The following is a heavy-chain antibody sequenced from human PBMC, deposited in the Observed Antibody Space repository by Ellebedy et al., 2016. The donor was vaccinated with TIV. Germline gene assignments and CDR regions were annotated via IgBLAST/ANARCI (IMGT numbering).Heavy chain of an antibody. J-gene: IGHJ6*02. CDR3: ARPHYDFWSGYYAYYYYGMDV. CDR1: GFTFSSYW. V-gene: IGHV3-74*01. Sequence: GESLKISCAASGFTFSSYWMHWVRQAPGKGLVWVSHINSDGSSTSYADSVKGRFTISRDNAKNTLYLQMNSLRAEETAVYYCARPHYDFWSGYYAYYYYGMDVWGQGTTVTVSS. CDR2: INSDGSST. D-gene: IGHD3-3*01.